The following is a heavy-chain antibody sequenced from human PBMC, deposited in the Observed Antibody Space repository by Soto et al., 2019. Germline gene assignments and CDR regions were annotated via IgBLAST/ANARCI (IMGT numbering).Heavy chain of an antibody. CDR3: AHVVVAGLGYYFDY. CDR2: IYWDDDK. D-gene: IGHD6-19*01. CDR1: GFSLSSTRMA. Sequence: QITLKESGPTLVKPTQTLTLTCTFSGFSLSSTRMAVGWIRQPPGKALECLALIYWDDDKRYNPFLKSRLTTTKDTSKNQVVLTMSNVDHVDTDRYYCAHVVVAGLGYYFDYWGQGTLVTVSS. V-gene: IGHV2-5*02. J-gene: IGHJ4*02.